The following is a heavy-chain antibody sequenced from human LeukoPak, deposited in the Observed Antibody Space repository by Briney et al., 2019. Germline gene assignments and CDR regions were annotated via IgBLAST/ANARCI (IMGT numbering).Heavy chain of an antibody. CDR3: ARPYGSGSSYYFDY. D-gene: IGHD3-10*01. V-gene: IGHV3-74*01. CDR1: GFTFSSYW. Sequence: GGSLRLSCAASGFTFSSYWMHWVRQAPGKGLVWVSRINSDGSSTSYADSVKGRFTISRDSAKNTLYLQMNSLRAEDTAVYYCARPYGSGSSYYFDYWGQGTLVTVSS. CDR2: INSDGSST. J-gene: IGHJ4*02.